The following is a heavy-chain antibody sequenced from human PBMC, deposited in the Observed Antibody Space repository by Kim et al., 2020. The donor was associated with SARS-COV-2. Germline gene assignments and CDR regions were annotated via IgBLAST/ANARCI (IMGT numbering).Heavy chain of an antibody. CDR3: ARDHVSGSDY. V-gene: IGHV3-11*05. D-gene: IGHD5-12*01. Sequence: GGSLRLSCAASGFTFSDYYMSWICQAPGKGLEWVSYISSSSSYTNYADSVKGRFTISRDNAKNSLYLQMNSLRAEDTAVYYCARDHVSGSDYWGQGTLVTVSS. J-gene: IGHJ4*02. CDR1: GFTFSDYY. CDR2: ISSSSSYT.